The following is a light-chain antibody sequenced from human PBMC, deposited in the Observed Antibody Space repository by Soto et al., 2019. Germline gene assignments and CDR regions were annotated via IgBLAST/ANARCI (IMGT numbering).Light chain of an antibody. CDR3: QQSYTYPFT. CDR1: QGISNH. J-gene: IGKJ3*01. Sequence: DIQLTQSPSLLSASVGEGVIITCRASQGISNHFAWYQEKPGRAPRLLIYGASTLEGGVPSRLSGSGSGTEFPLTSSSLEPEDFATYYCQQSYTYPFTFGPGTTVDVK. CDR2: GAS. V-gene: IGKV1-9*01.